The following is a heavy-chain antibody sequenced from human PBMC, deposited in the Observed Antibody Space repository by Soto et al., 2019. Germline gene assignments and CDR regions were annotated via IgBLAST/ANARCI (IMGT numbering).Heavy chain of an antibody. CDR2: ITSSSTYI. CDR3: AKDLRYYDFWSGYYDPLYGMDV. V-gene: IGHV3-21*01. Sequence: GWSLRLSCAASGFTFSGYSMNWVRQAPGKGLEWVSSITSSSTYIYYADSVEGRFTISRDNAKNSLYLQMNSLRAADTAVYYCAKDLRYYDFWSGYYDPLYGMDVWGQGTTVTFSS. CDR1: GFTFSGYS. D-gene: IGHD3-3*01. J-gene: IGHJ6*02.